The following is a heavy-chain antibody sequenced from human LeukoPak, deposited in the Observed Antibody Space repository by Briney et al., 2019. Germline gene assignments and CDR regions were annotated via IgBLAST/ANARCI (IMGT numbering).Heavy chain of an antibody. CDR1: GFTFSSCG. V-gene: IGHV3-30*18. Sequence: GGSLRLSCAASGFTFSSCGMHWVRQAPGKGLEWVAVISYDGSNKYYADSVKGRFTISRDNSKNTLYLQMNSLRAEDTAVYYCAKDEITFGGVIVPPLFDYWGQGTLVTVSS. J-gene: IGHJ4*02. CDR2: ISYDGSNK. CDR3: AKDEITFGGVIVPPLFDY. D-gene: IGHD3-16*02.